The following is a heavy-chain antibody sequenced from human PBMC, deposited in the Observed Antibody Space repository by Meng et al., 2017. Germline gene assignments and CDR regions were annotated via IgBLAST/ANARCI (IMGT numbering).Heavy chain of an antibody. V-gene: IGHV3-74*01. J-gene: IGHJ5*02. CDR3: ARDKYDTHSSGWYGVLNWFDP. Sequence: GESLKISCAASGVPFTDHWMHWVRQAPGKGLVWVSHISVDGSQTGYADSVKGRFTITRDNAQNTLYLHMDSLRAEDTAVYYCARDKYDTHSSGWYGVLNWFDPWGQGTLVTVSS. D-gene: IGHD6-19*01. CDR1: GVPFTDHW. CDR2: ISVDGSQT.